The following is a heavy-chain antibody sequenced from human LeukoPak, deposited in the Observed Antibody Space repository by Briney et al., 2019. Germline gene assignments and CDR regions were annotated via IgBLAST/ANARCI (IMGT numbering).Heavy chain of an antibody. V-gene: IGHV4-4*07. J-gene: IGHJ4*02. CDR1: GGSISSYY. Sequence: PSETLSLTCTVSGGSISSYYWSWIRQPAGKGLEWIGRIYTSGSTNYNPSLKGRVTMSVDTSKNQFSLKLSSVTAADTAVYYCARGQGYYGSGSEFDYWGQGTLVTVSS. D-gene: IGHD3-10*01. CDR3: ARGQGYYGSGSEFDY. CDR2: IYTSGST.